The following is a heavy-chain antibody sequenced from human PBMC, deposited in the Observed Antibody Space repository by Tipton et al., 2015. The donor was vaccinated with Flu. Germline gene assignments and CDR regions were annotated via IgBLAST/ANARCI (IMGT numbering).Heavy chain of an antibody. D-gene: IGHD4/OR15-4a*01. CDR2: IYYSGST. CDR3: ARGGATKLTHAFDI. Sequence: TLSLTCTVSGGSISTGSYYWGWIRQPPGKGLEWIGSIYYSGSTYYNPSLKSRVTISVDTSKNQFSLKLSSVTAADTAVYYCARGGATKLTHAFDIWGQGPMVTVSS. CDR1: GGSISTGSYY. V-gene: IGHV4-39*07. J-gene: IGHJ3*02.